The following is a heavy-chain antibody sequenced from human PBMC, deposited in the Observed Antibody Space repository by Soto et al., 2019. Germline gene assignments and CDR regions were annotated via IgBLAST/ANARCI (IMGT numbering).Heavy chain of an antibody. CDR3: TRQGFGEVHGLVDV. J-gene: IGHJ6*02. CDR2: INPNGYS. V-gene: IGHV4-59*08. D-gene: IGHD3-10*01. Sequence: SETLSLTFTVCGGSITYYLSWMRLSPGKGLEWIGYINPNGYSSYNPSLKSRVTLSVDTSKNQFSLKLSSVTAADAAVYYCTRQGFGEVHGLVDVWGQGTTVTVSS. CDR1: GGSITYY.